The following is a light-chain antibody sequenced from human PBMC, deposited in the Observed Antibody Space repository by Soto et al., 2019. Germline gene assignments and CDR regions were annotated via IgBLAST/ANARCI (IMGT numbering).Light chain of an antibody. J-gene: IGLJ7*01. CDR1: SNDVGGYNY. CDR3: SAYTGSNTAV. CDR2: DVS. Sequence: QSALTQPASVSGSPGQSITISCTGTSNDVGGYNYVSWYQQYPGKAPQLMIYDVSYRPSGVSNRFSGSKSGNTASLTISGLGPEDEADYYCSAYTGSNTAVFGGGTQLTVL. V-gene: IGLV2-14*03.